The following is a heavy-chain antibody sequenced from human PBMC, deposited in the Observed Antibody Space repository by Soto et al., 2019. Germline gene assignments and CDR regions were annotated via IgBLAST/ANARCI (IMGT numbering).Heavy chain of an antibody. Sequence: LNISCKGSGYSFTSYWIGWVRQMPGKGLEWMGIIYPGDSDTRYSPSFQGQVTISADKSISTAYLQWSSLKASDTAMYYCARQYYHDSSGYPAFDYWGQGTLVTVSS. CDR1: GYSFTSYW. CDR2: IYPGDSDT. CDR3: ARQYYHDSSGYPAFDY. D-gene: IGHD3-22*01. V-gene: IGHV5-51*01. J-gene: IGHJ4*02.